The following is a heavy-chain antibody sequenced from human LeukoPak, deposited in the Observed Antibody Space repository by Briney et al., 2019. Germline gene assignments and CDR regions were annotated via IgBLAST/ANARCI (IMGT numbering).Heavy chain of an antibody. CDR1: GGSFSGYY. D-gene: IGHD2-2*01. V-gene: IGHV4-34*01. CDR2: INHSGST. CDR3: ARGLRLVVPAANNWFDP. Sequence: SETLSLTCAVYGGSFSGYYWSWIRQPPGKGLEWIGEINHSGSTNYNPSLKSRVTISVDTSKNQFSLKLSSATAADTAVYYCARGLRLVVPAANNWFDPWGQGTLVTVSS. J-gene: IGHJ5*02.